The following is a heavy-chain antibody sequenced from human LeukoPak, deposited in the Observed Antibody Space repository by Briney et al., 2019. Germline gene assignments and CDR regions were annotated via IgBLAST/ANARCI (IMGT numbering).Heavy chain of an antibody. CDR2: INPDSGGR. J-gene: IGHJ6*02. CDR3: ARDPIVQAGYYYGMDV. D-gene: IGHD2/OR15-2a*01. CDR1: GYTFTGYY. Sequence: GASVKVSCTASGYTFTGYYLHWVRQAPGQGLEWMGWINPDSGGRNYAQKFKGRVTMTRDTSITTAYMELSGLRSDDTAVYYCARDPIVQAGYYYGMDVWGQGTTVTVSS. V-gene: IGHV1-2*02.